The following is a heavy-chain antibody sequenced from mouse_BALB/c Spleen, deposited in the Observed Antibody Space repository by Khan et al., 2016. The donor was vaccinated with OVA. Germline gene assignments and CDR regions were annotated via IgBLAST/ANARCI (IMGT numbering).Heavy chain of an antibody. J-gene: IGHJ3*01. CDR3: VNHGSSSAWFSY. CDR1: GYTFTSYW. V-gene: IGHV1-7*01. D-gene: IGHD1-1*01. CDR2: IDPSTGYT. Sequence: QVQLKQSGAELAKPGASVKMSCKASGYTFTSYWMHWVIQRPGQGLEWIGYIDPSTGYTEYNQKFKDKATLTADKSSNTAYMQLSSLTSEDSAVYYCVNHGSSSAWFSYWGQGTLVTVS.